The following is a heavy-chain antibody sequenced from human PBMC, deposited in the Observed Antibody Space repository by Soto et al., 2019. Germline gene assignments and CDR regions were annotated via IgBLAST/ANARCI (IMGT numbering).Heavy chain of an antibody. V-gene: IGHV4-59*08. J-gene: IGHJ4*02. CDR2: IYYSGST. CDR3: ARHRPGPYDY. Sequence: SETLSLTCSVSGGSISNYYWSWVRQSPGKGLEWIGYIYYSGSTNYNPSLKSRLTISVDTSKNQFSLMLRSVTDADTAVYYCARHRPGPYDYWGQGTLVTVSS. CDR1: GGSISNYY. D-gene: IGHD2-8*02.